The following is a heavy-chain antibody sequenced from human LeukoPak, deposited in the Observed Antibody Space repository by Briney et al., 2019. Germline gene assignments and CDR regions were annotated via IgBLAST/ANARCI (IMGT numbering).Heavy chain of an antibody. J-gene: IGHJ3*02. CDR3: AKGDYYDSSGYYYGVHAFDI. CDR2: FDPEDGET. D-gene: IGHD3-22*01. CDR1: GYTLTELS. Sequence: ASVKVSCKVSGYTLTELSMHWVRQAPRKGLEWMGGFDPEDGETIYAQKFQGRVTMTEDTSTDTAYMELSSLRSEDTAVYYCAKGDYYDSSGYYYGVHAFDIWGQGTMVTVSS. V-gene: IGHV1-24*01.